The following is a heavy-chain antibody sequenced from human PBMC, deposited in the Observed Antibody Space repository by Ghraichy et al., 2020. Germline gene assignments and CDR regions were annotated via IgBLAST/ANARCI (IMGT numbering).Heavy chain of an antibody. Sequence: GGSLRLSCTASGFTFGDYVMSWVRQAPGRGLEWVGFIRSNAYGGTAQYAASVQGRFSISRDDSKNIAYLQMNSLKVEDTAVYYCIRERGFFDPWGQGTLVTVSS. CDR3: IRERGFFDP. CDR1: GFTFGDYV. CDR2: IRSNAYGGTA. J-gene: IGHJ5*02. V-gene: IGHV3-49*04.